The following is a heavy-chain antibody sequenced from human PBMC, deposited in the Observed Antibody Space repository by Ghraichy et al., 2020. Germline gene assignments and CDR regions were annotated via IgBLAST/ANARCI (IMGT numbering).Heavy chain of an antibody. J-gene: IGHJ3*02. CDR1: GFTFSDHY. CDR3: ARGIAVGAFDAFDI. D-gene: IGHD1-26*01. CDR2: TRNKANSYTT. V-gene: IGHV3-72*01. Sequence: GGSLRLSCAASGFTFSDHYMDWVRQAPGKGLEWVGRTRNKANSYTTEYAASVKGRFTISRDDSKNSLYLQMNSLKTEDTAVYYCARGIAVGAFDAFDIWGQGTMVTVSS.